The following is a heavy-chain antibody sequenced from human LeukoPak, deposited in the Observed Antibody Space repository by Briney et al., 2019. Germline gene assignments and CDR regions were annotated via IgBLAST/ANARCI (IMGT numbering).Heavy chain of an antibody. Sequence: SETLSLTCTVSGGSISSSSYYWGWIRQPPGKGLEWIGSIYYSGSTYYNPSLKSRVTISVDTSKNQFSLKLSSVTAADTAVYYCARQAVAVADNAFDIWGQGTMVTVSS. CDR2: IYYSGST. D-gene: IGHD6-19*01. J-gene: IGHJ3*02. CDR1: GGSISSSSYY. V-gene: IGHV4-39*01. CDR3: ARQAVAVADNAFDI.